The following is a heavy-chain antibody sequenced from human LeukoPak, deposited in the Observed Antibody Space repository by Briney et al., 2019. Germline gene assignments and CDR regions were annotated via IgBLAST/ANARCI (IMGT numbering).Heavy chain of an antibody. CDR2: ISYDGSNK. D-gene: IGHD1-26*01. Sequence: GGSLRLSCAASGFTFSSYAMHWVRQAPGKGLEWVALISYDGSNKYYADSVKGRFTISRDNSKNTLYLQMNSLRAEDTAVYYCASLWDGGYWGQGTLVSVSS. CDR3: ASLWDGGY. J-gene: IGHJ4*02. CDR1: GFTFSSYA. V-gene: IGHV3-30*04.